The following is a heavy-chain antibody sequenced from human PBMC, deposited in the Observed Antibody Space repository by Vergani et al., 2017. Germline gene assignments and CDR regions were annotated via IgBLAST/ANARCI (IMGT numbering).Heavy chain of an antibody. V-gene: IGHV1-69-2*01. Sequence: EVPLVQSGAEVKKPGATMKISCKVSGYTFTDHYMHWVKQAPGKGLEWMGRVDPEDGETIYAEKFKGRVTIAADTSTDTAHLELSSLRSEDTAVYYCATPQTVTTGGMEVWGQGTTVIVSS. D-gene: IGHD4-17*01. CDR3: ATPQTVTTGGMEV. J-gene: IGHJ6*02. CDR2: VDPEDGET. CDR1: GYTFTDHY.